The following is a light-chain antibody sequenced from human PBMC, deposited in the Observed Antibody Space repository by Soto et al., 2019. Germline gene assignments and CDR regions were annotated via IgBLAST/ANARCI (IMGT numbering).Light chain of an antibody. CDR1: QPIKTW. CDR2: TAS. J-gene: IGKJ3*01. Sequence: DIQLTQSPASVSAAVGDRINISCRASQPIKTWLAWYQQKPGKGPKLLIYTASTLETGVPSRFSGSGSGTDFTLTISSQQPEDAAIYSCQQAASFPFTFGPGAKV. CDR3: QQAASFPFT. V-gene: IGKV1-12*02.